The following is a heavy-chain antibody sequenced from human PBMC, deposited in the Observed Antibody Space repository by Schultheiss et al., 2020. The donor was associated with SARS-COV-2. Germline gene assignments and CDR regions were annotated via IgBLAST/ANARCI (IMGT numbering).Heavy chain of an antibody. Sequence: GGSLRLSCAASGFTFSSYAMHWVRQAPGKGLEWVAVISYDGSNKYYADSVKGRFTISRDNSKNTLYLQMNSLRAEDTAVYYCARERGYYGSGSYYLGDYYGMDVWGQGTTVTVSS. J-gene: IGHJ6*02. CDR1: GFTFSSYA. D-gene: IGHD3-10*01. CDR2: ISYDGSNK. CDR3: ARERGYYGSGSYYLGDYYGMDV. V-gene: IGHV3-30-3*01.